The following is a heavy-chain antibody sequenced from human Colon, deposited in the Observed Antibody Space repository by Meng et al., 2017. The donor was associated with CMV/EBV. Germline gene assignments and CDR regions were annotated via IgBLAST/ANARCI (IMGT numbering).Heavy chain of an antibody. J-gene: IGHJ5*02. D-gene: IGHD6-19*01. CDR2: IYTSGSP. CDR1: CDSISSGTFY. Sequence: CSVSCDSISSGTFYWSWIRQPAGKGLEWIGRIYTSGSPNYNPSLKSRVTISVDTSKNQFSLGLNSVTAADTAVYYCARVRSGSFDPWGQGTLVTVSS. CDR3: ARVRSGSFDP. V-gene: IGHV4-61*02.